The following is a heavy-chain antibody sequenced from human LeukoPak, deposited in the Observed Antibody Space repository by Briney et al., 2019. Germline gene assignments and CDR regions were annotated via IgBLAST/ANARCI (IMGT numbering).Heavy chain of an antibody. CDR1: GFTFSSYA. D-gene: IGHD3-10*01. Sequence: GGSLRLSCAASGFTFSSYAMSWVRQAPGKGLEWVSAISGSGGSTYYADSVKGRFTISRDNSKNTLYLQMNSLRAEDTAVYYCAKEAHYYGSGSYSTPYNWFAPWGQGTLVTVSS. CDR3: AKEAHYYGSGSYSTPYNWFAP. J-gene: IGHJ5*02. CDR2: ISGSGGST. V-gene: IGHV3-23*01.